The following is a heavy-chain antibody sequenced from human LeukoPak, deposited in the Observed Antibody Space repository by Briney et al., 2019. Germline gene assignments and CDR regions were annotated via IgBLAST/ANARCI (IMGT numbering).Heavy chain of an antibody. J-gene: IGHJ4*02. V-gene: IGHV3-23*01. D-gene: IGHD3-22*01. CDR2: ISGSGGST. Sequence: GGSLRLSCAASGFTFSSYAMSWVRQAPGKGLEWVSAISGSGGSTYYADSVKGRFTISRDNSKNTLYLQMNSLRAEDTAVYYCAKELGFNYYDSSGPADYWGQGTLVTVSS. CDR1: GFTFSSYA. CDR3: AKELGFNYYDSSGPADY.